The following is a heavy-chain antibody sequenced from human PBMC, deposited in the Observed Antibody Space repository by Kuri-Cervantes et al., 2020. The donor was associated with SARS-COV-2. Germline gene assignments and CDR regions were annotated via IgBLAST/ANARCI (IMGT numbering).Heavy chain of an antibody. D-gene: IGHD5-18*01. CDR3: ARDNIQGFDY. V-gene: IGHV3-53*01. J-gene: IGHJ4*02. CDR1: GFTVSSNY. CDR2: IYSGGST. Sequence: GESLKISCAASGFTVSSNYMSWVRQAPGKGLEWVSVIYSGGSTYYADSVKGRFTISRDNSKNTLYLQMNSLRAEDTAVYYCARDNIQGFDYWGQGTLVTVSS.